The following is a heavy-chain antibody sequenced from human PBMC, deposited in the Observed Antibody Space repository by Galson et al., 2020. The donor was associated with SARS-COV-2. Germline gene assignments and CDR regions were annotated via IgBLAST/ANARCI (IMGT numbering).Heavy chain of an antibody. V-gene: IGHV1-24*01. J-gene: IGHJ5*02. Sequence: ASVKVSCKVSGYTLTELYMHWVRQAPGKGLEWMGGFDPEDGETIYAQKFQGRVTMTEDTSTDTAYMELSSLRSEDTAVYYCATAPGIAAAGTWWFDPWGQGTLVTVSS. CDR1: GYTLTELY. CDR2: FDPEDGET. D-gene: IGHD6-13*01. CDR3: ATAPGIAAAGTWWFDP.